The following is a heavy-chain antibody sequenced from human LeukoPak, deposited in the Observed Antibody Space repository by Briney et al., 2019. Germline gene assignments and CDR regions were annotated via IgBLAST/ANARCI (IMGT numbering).Heavy chain of an antibody. D-gene: IGHD2-2*01. J-gene: IGHJ5*02. CDR3: ARGGVVVVPAATYGSGSYTWFDP. Sequence: SETLSLTCTVSGGSISSYYRSWIRQPAGKGLEWIGRIYTSGSTNYNPSLKSRVTMSVDTSKNQFSLKLSSVTAADTAVYYCARGGVVVVPAATYGSGSYTWFDPWGQGTLVTVSS. CDR2: IYTSGST. V-gene: IGHV4-4*07. CDR1: GGSISSYY.